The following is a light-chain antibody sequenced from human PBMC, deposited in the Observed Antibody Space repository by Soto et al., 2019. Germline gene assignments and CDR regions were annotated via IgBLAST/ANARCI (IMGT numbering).Light chain of an antibody. CDR1: SSNIGSNY. CDR3: AAWDDSLSGSYV. V-gene: IGLV1-47*01. Sequence: QSALTQPPSASATPGQRVTISCSGSSSNIGSNYVYWYQQLPGTAPKLLIYRNNQRPSGVPDRFSGSKSGTSASLAISGLRSEDEVVYYCAAWDDSLSGSYVLGTGTKFTVL. CDR2: RNN. J-gene: IGLJ1*01.